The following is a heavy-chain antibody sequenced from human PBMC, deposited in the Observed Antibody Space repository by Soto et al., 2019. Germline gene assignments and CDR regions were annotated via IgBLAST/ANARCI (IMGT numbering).Heavy chain of an antibody. D-gene: IGHD2-2*01. J-gene: IGHJ6*02. Sequence: QVQLVQSGAEVKKPGSSVKVSCKASGGTFGSYAISWVRQAPGQGLEWMGGIIPITATANYAQKFQGRVTITADESTSTASMQLSSLRSEDTAAYYCARSQGSSTSLEIYYYYYYGMDVWGQGTKVTVSS. CDR3: ARSQGSSTSLEIYYYYYYGMDV. CDR2: IIPITATA. V-gene: IGHV1-69*01. CDR1: GGTFGSYA.